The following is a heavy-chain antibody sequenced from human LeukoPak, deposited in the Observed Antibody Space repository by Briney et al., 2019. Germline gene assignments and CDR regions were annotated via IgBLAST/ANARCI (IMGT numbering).Heavy chain of an antibody. J-gene: IGHJ5*02. CDR2: IYASGST. CDR1: GGSIRSYY. CDR3: ARDSGTTGEVKFDP. D-gene: IGHD3-10*01. Sequence: SETLSLTCTVSGGSIRSYYWSWIRQPAGGGLQWIGCIYASGSTTYNPTLKSRVTMSLDTSKTQFSLRLTSVTAADTAVYYCARDSGTTGEVKFDPWGQGTLVTVSS. V-gene: IGHV4-4*07.